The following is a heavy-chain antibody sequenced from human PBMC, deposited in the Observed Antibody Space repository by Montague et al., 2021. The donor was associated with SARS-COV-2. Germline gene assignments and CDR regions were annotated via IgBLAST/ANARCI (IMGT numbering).Heavy chain of an antibody. D-gene: IGHD2-15*01. CDR2: ISYDGSDS. V-gene: IGHV3-30-3*01. CDR3: ARDGSDWYLLTCTY. CDR1: GFTFRHSA. Sequence: SLRLSCAASGFTFRHSAMHWVRQATGKGLEWVAIISYDGSDSNYADSVKGRFTISRDNSKNTLYLQMNSLTAEDTAVYYCARDGSDWYLLTCTYWGQGTLVTVSS. J-gene: IGHJ4*02.